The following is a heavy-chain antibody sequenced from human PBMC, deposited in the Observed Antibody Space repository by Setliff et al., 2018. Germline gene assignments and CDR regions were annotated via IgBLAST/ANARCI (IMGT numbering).Heavy chain of an antibody. CDR2: VHFGGDT. CDR3: ARHVGTRSRGYNYYYYFMDV. Sequence: SETLSLTCTVSGGGSINNYYWSWVRQSPGKGLEWIGFVHFGGDTNYHPSLKSRVTMSADTSNNQFSLKLNSLTAADTAVYYCARHVGTRSRGYNYYYYFMDVWGKGTTVTVSS. CDR1: GGGSINNYY. V-gene: IGHV4-59*08. D-gene: IGHD3-10*01. J-gene: IGHJ6*03.